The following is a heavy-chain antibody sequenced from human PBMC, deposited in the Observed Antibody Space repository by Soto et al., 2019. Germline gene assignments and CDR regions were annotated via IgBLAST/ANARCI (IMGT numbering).Heavy chain of an antibody. CDR1: GFTFSSSA. D-gene: IGHD6-19*01. CDR2: ISGSGGGT. CDR3: AKERVEQWNFDY. Sequence: PSGSLTLSCAACGFTFSSSAMSWVRQAPGKGLEWVSAISGSGGGTYYADSVKGRFTISRDNSKNTLHLQINFLRAEDTAVYYCAKERVEQWNFDYWGQGTLVTVSS. V-gene: IGHV3-23*01. J-gene: IGHJ4*02.